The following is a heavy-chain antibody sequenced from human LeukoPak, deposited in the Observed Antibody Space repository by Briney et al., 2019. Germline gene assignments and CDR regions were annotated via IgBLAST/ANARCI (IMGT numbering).Heavy chain of an antibody. Sequence: SETLSLTCSVSDDSITMYYWTWIRQPPGKGLEWIGYVDHTGSTNFNPSLNGRVSISRDTTKNLFSLRLRSVTAADTAVYFCARGRVTSSTWYSTYYYYFYMDVWGKGTTVTVSS. V-gene: IGHV4-59*01. J-gene: IGHJ6*03. CDR3: ARGRVTSSTWYSTYYYYFYMDV. D-gene: IGHD1-1*01. CDR2: VDHTGST. CDR1: DDSITMYY.